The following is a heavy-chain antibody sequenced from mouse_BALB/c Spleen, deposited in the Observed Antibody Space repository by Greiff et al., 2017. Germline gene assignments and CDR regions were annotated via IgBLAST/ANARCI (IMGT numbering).Heavy chain of an antibody. CDR2: INPSNGRT. CDR3: ARGGYGYSY. D-gene: IGHD2-2*01. CDR1: GYTFTSYW. V-gene: IGHV1S81*02. Sequence: QVQLKQPGAELVKPGASVKLSCKASGYTFTSYWMHWVKQRPGQGLEWIGEINPSNGRTNYNEKFKSKATLTVDKSSSTAYMQLSSLTSEDSAVYYCARGGYGYSYWGQGTTLTVSS. J-gene: IGHJ2*01.